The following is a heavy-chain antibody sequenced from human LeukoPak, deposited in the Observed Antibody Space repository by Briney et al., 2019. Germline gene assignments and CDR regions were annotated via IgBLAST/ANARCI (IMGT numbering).Heavy chain of an antibody. CDR3: ARSMSNGGFRLDY. D-gene: IGHD4-11*01. CDR2: TYYRSKWYF. V-gene: IGHV6-1*01. Sequence: SQTLSLTCAIAGDSVSSKDPAWNWIRQSPSGGLEWLGRTYYRSKWYFDYAVSVEGRISIRPDTSKNQFSLQLNSVTPEDTAVYYCARSMSNGGFRLDYWGQGSLVTVSS. J-gene: IGHJ4*02. CDR1: GDSVSSKDPA.